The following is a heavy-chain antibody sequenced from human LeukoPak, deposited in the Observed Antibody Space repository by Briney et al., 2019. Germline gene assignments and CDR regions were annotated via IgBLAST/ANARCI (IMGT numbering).Heavy chain of an antibody. J-gene: IGHJ6*03. D-gene: IGHD3/OR15-3a*01. CDR2: ISRSGSTI. CDR3: ARPTWTNYMDV. V-gene: IGHV3-48*03. Sequence: GGSLRLSCAASGFTLSSSEMNWVRQAPGKGLEWVSYISRSGSTIFYADSVKGRFTISRDNAKNSVSLQMNSLRAEDTAVYFCARPTWTNYMDVWGKGTAVTISS. CDR1: GFTLSSSE.